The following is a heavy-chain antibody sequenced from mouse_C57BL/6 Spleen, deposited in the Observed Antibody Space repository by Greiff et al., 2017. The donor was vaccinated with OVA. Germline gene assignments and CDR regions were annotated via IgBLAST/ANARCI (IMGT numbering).Heavy chain of an antibody. CDR2: INYDGSST. Sequence: EVKLVESEGGLVQPGSSMKLSCTASGFTFSDYYMAWVRQVPEKGLEWVANINYDGSSTYYLDSLKSRFIISRDNAKNILYLQMSSLKSDDTATYYCARLYYDYAMDYWGQGTSVTVSS. CDR3: ARLYYDYAMDY. V-gene: IGHV5-16*01. CDR1: GFTFSDYY. J-gene: IGHJ4*01. D-gene: IGHD1-1*01.